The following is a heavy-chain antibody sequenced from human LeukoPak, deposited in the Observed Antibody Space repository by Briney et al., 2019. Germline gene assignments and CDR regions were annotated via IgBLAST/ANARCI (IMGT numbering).Heavy chain of an antibody. D-gene: IGHD1-26*01. J-gene: IGHJ4*02. V-gene: IGHV1-2*06. Sequence: GAPVKVSCKASGYTFTGYYMHWVRQAPGQGLEWMGRINPNSGGTNYAQKFQGRVTMTRDTSISTAYMELSRLRSDDTAVYYCARVRRYSGSYYIDYWGQGTLVTVSS. CDR2: INPNSGGT. CDR3: ARVRRYSGSYYIDY. CDR1: GYTFTGYY.